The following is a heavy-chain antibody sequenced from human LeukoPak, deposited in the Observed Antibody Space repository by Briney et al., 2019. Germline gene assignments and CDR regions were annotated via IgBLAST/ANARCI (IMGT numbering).Heavy chain of an antibody. CDR3: ARDWAHYDSSGYIAHGMDV. J-gene: IGHJ6*02. V-gene: IGHV4-4*07. D-gene: IGHD3-22*01. Sequence: PSETLSLTCTVSRGSLSSYYWSWIRQPAGKGLEWIGRIYSSGSSNYNPSLKSRVTMSVDTSKNQFSLKLSSVTAADTAVYYCARDWAHYDSSGYIAHGMDVWGQGTTVTVSS. CDR2: IYSSGSS. CDR1: RGSLSSYY.